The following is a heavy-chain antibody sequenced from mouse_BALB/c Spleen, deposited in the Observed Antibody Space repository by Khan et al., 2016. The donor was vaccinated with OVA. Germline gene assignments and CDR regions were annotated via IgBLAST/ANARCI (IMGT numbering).Heavy chain of an antibody. D-gene: IGHD2-1*01. Sequence: QVQLKQSGAELMKPGASVKISCKATGYAFRSYWIEWVKQRPGHGLEWVGEILPGTGNTNYNEKFEGKATFTADTSSNTAYLQLSSLTSEDSAVYCCSNRYYADYWGQGTTLTVSS. CDR2: ILPGTGNT. CDR1: GYAFRSYW. CDR3: SNRYYADY. J-gene: IGHJ2*01. V-gene: IGHV1-9*01.